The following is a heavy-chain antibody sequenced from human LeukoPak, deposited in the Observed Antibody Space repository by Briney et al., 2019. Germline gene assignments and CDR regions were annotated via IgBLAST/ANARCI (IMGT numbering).Heavy chain of an antibody. CDR1: LGTFTSYA. D-gene: IGHD3-9*01. CDR2: IIPVFGTA. CDR3: ARWRDVLRYFGWLGGAFDI. Sequence: SVKVSCKASLGTFTSYAISWVREAPGDRLEWMGGIIPVFGTANSAQTLHGRVTITTDESTSTAYMALSSLRSEDTAVYYCARWRDVLRYFGWLGGAFDIWGQGTMVTVSS. V-gene: IGHV1-69*05. J-gene: IGHJ3*02.